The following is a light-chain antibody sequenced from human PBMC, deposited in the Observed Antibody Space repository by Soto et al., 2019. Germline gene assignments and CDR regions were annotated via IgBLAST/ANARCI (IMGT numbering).Light chain of an antibody. CDR3: QQRYSWLRV. Sequence: LSPGETATLCCRASQSVSSSVAWYQHKPGQSPRLVVYSGYKRSPGIPARFSGSGSGTDFTLTISSLESDDFAIYYCQQRYSWLRVFGPGTKVDIK. CDR2: SGY. CDR1: QSVSSS. V-gene: IGKV3-11*01. J-gene: IGKJ1*01.